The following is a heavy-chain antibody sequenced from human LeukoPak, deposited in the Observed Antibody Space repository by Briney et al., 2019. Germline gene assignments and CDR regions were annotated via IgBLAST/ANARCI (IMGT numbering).Heavy chain of an antibody. D-gene: IGHD5-18*01. Sequence: WGSLRLSCAASGFTFSSYEMNWVRQAPGKGLEWVSYISSSGSTIYYADSVKGRFTISRDNAKTSLYLQMNSLRAEDTAVYYCARDLSGVTGYTYGRGIDYWGQGTLVTVSS. CDR3: ARDLSGVTGYTYGRGIDY. J-gene: IGHJ4*02. CDR2: ISSSGSTI. CDR1: GFTFSSYE. V-gene: IGHV3-48*03.